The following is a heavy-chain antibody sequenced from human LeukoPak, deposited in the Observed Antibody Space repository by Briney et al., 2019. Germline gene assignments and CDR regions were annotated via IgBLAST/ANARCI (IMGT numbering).Heavy chain of an antibody. CDR3: AKDGPLLWFGPTDA. D-gene: IGHD3-10*01. Sequence: GGSLRLSCVASGFTFSTYGMSWVRQAPGKGLEWVAAVSSTGSGTYYPDSLKGRFIISRDNSQNTVFLQMNSLRPEDTALYFCAKDGPLLWFGPTDAWGQGILVTVSS. V-gene: IGHV3-23*01. CDR1: GFTFSTYG. CDR2: VSSTGSGT. J-gene: IGHJ5*02.